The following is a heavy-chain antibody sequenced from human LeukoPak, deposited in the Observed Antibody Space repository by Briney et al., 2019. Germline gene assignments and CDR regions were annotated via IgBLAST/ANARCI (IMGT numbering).Heavy chain of an antibody. J-gene: IGHJ6*03. CDR3: ARVLRYCSGGNCYSGGLGYMDV. CDR2: ISRSGSTK. Sequence: GGSLRLSCAASGFTFSDYNMRWIRQAPGKGLEWVSSISRSGSTKYYADTVKGRFTISRDNAKNSLFLQMNSLRAEDTAVYYCARVLRYCSGGNCYSGGLGYMDVWGKGTTVTISS. V-gene: IGHV3-11*01. D-gene: IGHD2-15*01. CDR1: GFTFSDYN.